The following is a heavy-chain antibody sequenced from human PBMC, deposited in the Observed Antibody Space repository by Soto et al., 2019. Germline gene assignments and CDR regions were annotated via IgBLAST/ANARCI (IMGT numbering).Heavy chain of an antibody. V-gene: IGHV1-46*01. CDR1: GYTFTSYY. J-gene: IGHJ6*02. CDR3: ASIAARGGYYYYGMDV. D-gene: IGHD6-6*01. CDR2: INPSGGST. Sequence: QVQLVQSGAEVKKPGASVKVSCKASGYTFTSYYMHWVRQAPGQGLEWMGIINPSGGSTSYAQKCQGSVTMTRDTSASTVCMELSSLGSEDTAVYSCASIAARGGYYYYGMDVWGQGTTVTVSS.